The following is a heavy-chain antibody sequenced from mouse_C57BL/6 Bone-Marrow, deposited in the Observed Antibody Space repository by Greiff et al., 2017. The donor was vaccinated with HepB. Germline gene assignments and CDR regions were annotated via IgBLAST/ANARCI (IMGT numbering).Heavy chain of an antibody. V-gene: IGHV5-4*01. CDR2: ISDGGSYT. Sequence: EVQVVESGGGLVKPGGSLKLSCAASGFTFSSYAMSWVRQTPEKRLEWVATISDGGSYTYYPDNVKGRFTISRDNAKNNLYLQMSHLKSEDTAMYYCARGGFPAWFAYWGQGTLGTVSA. J-gene: IGHJ3*01. CDR1: GFTFSSYA. CDR3: ARGGFPAWFAY.